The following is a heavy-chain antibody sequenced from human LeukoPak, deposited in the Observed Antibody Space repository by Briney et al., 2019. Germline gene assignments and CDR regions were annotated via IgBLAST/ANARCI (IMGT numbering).Heavy chain of an antibody. J-gene: IGHJ6*02. CDR1: GFTFSSYA. V-gene: IGHV3-30-3*01. CDR2: ISYDGSNK. D-gene: IGHD6-13*01. CDR3: AKDRTLSSYSSRLRGMDV. Sequence: GGSLRLSCAASGFTFSSYAMHWVRQAPGKGLEWVAVISYDGSNKYYADSVKGRFTISRDNSKHTLYLQMNSLRAEDTAVYYCAKDRTLSSYSSRLRGMDVWGQGTTVTVSS.